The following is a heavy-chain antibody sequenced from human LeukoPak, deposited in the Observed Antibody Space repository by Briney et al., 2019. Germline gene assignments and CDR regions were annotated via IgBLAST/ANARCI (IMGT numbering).Heavy chain of an antibody. CDR3: AKPTYSSSWYTTPSYFDY. CDR1: GFTFSSYG. J-gene: IGHJ4*02. CDR2: IWYDGSNK. V-gene: IGHV3-30*02. D-gene: IGHD6-13*01. Sequence: GGSLRLSCAASGFTFSSYGMHWVRQAPGKGLEWVAVIWYDGSNKYYADSVKGRFTISRDNSKNTLYLQMNSLRAEDTAVYYCAKPTYSSSWYTTPSYFDYWGQGTLVTVSS.